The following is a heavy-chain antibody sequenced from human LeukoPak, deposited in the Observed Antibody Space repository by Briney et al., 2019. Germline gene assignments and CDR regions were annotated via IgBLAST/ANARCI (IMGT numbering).Heavy chain of an antibody. Sequence: GRSLRLSCAASGFTFSSYGMHWVRQAPGKGLEWVAVISYDGSNKYYADSVKGRFTISRDNSKNTLYLQMNSLRAEDTAVYYCAKWLESSSWYEGVDYWGQGTLVTVSS. V-gene: IGHV3-30*18. CDR1: GFTFSSYG. CDR3: AKWLESSSWYEGVDY. J-gene: IGHJ4*02. D-gene: IGHD6-13*01. CDR2: ISYDGSNK.